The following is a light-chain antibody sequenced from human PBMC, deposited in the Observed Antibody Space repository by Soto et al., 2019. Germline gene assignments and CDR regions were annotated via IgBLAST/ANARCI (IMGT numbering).Light chain of an antibody. Sequence: DIQMTQSPSTLSASVGDRVTITCRASQSISSWLAWYQQKPGKAPKLLIYDASSLESGVPSRFSGSGSGTEFTLTISSLQPDDFATYYCQQYNSYSLPFGQGTQVEIK. V-gene: IGKV1-5*01. CDR2: DAS. CDR1: QSISSW. CDR3: QQYNSYSLP. J-gene: IGKJ1*01.